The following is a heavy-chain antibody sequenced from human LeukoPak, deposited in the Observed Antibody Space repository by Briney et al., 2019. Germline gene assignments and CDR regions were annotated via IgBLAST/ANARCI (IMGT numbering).Heavy chain of an antibody. CDR2: IYTSGST. CDR3: ARDLYTSGSSHYYYYMAV. CDR1: GGSISSYY. J-gene: IGHJ6*03. D-gene: IGHD3-10*01. V-gene: IGHV4-4*07. Sequence: PSETLSLTCTVSGGSISSYYWSWLRQPAGKGLEWIGRIYTSGSTNYNPSLKSRVTISVDKSKNQFSLKLSSVTAADTAVYYCARDLYTSGSSHYYYYMAVWGNGTTVTVSS.